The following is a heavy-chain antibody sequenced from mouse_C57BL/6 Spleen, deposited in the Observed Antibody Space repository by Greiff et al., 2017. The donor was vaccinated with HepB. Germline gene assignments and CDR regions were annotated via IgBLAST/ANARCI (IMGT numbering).Heavy chain of an antibody. J-gene: IGHJ2*01. D-gene: IGHD2-2*01. V-gene: IGHV1-42*01. Sequence: EVKLVESGPELVKPGASVKISCKASGYSFTGYYMNWVKQSPEKSLEWIGEINPSTGGTTYNQKFKAKATLTVDKSSSTAYMQLKSLTSEDSAVYYCARREGYGYDSYFDYWGQGTTLTVSS. CDR1: GYSFTGYY. CDR2: INPSTGGT. CDR3: ARREGYGYDSYFDY.